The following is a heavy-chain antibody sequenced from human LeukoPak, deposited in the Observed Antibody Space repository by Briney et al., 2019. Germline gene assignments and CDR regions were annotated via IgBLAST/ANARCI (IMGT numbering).Heavy chain of an antibody. CDR2: IKQDGSEK. Sequence: PGGSLRLSCAASGFTFSSYWMSWVRQAPGKGLEWVANIKQDGSEKYYVDSVKGRFTISRDNAKNSLYLQMNSLRAEDTAVYYCARDGDIVVVVAAPHFDYWGQGTLVTVSS. V-gene: IGHV3-7*01. CDR1: GFTFSSYW. CDR3: ARDGDIVVVVAAPHFDY. D-gene: IGHD2-15*01. J-gene: IGHJ4*02.